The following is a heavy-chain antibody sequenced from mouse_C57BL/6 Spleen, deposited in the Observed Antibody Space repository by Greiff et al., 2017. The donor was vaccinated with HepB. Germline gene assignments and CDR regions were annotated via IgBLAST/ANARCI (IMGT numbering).Heavy chain of an antibody. CDR1: GYSITSGYY. CDR3: ARKRYYFDY. Sequence: DVQLVESGPGLVKPSQSLSLTCSVTGYSITSGYYWNWIRQFPGNKLEWMGYISYAGSNNYNPTLKNRISLTRDTSKNQFFLKLNSVTTEDTATYYCARKRYYFDYWGQGTTLTVSS. CDR2: ISYAGSN. V-gene: IGHV3-6*01. J-gene: IGHJ2*01.